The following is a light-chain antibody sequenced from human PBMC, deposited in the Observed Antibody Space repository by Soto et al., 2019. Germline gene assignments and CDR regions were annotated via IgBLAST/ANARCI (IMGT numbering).Light chain of an antibody. CDR1: ESITSY. Sequence: DIQMTHSPLSLSASVGDRVTITCRASESITSYLNWYQQKPGKAPKLLIFAASSLQSGVPSRFSGSRSGPDFTLTISSLQPEDFATYYCQQSYSSPPTFGQGTKVDIK. J-gene: IGKJ1*01. V-gene: IGKV1-39*01. CDR2: AAS. CDR3: QQSYSSPPT.